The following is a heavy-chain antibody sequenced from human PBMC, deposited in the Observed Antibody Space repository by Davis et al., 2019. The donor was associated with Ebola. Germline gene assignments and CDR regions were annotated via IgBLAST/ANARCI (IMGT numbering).Heavy chain of an antibody. V-gene: IGHV4-59*08. Sequence: SETLSLTCTVSGGSISSYYWSWIRQPPGKGLEWIAHIYYSGSTAYNPTLKNRITRSLDASKNQLSLKLSSVTAADTAVYFCARQDRDYYDRSGLDHWGQGTLVTVSS. CDR3: ARQDRDYYDRSGLDH. J-gene: IGHJ4*02. CDR1: GGSISSYY. CDR2: IYYSGST. D-gene: IGHD3-22*01.